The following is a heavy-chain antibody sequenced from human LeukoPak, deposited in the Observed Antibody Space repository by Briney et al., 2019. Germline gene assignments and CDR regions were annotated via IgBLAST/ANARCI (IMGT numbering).Heavy chain of an antibody. CDR1: GYTFTGYY. V-gene: IGHV1-2*02. Sequence: ASVKVSCKASGYTFTGYYMHWVRQAPGQGLEWMGWINPNSGGTNYAQKFQGRVTMTRDTSISTAYMELSRLRSDDTAVYYCARFRQYSSSWYGFAGVEPANWFDPWGQGTLVTVSS. CDR3: ARFRQYSSSWYGFAGVEPANWFDP. D-gene: IGHD6-13*01. J-gene: IGHJ5*02. CDR2: INPNSGGT.